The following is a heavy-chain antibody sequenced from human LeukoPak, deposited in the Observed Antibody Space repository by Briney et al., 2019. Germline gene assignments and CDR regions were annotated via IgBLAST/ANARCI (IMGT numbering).Heavy chain of an antibody. V-gene: IGHV3-74*01. D-gene: IGHD3-22*01. J-gene: IGHJ4*02. Sequence: PGGSLRLSCAASGFTFSSYWMHWVRQAPGKGLVWVSRINSDGRSTTYADSVKGRFTISRDNAKNTLYLQMNRLRAEDTAVYYCAREYYYDNYFDYWGQGNLVTVSS. CDR3: AREYYYDNYFDY. CDR2: INSDGRST. CDR1: GFTFSSYW.